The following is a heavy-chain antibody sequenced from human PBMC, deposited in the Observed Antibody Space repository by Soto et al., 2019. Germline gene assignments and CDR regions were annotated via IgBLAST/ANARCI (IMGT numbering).Heavy chain of an antibody. CDR2: IIPIFGTA. Sequence: SVKVSCKASGGTFISYAISWVRQAPGQGLEWMGGIIPIFGTANYAQKFQGRVTITADESTSTAYMELSSLRSEDTAVYYCASSWDPSYYYYGMDVWGQGTTVTVS. J-gene: IGHJ6*02. CDR3: ASSWDPSYYYYGMDV. D-gene: IGHD1-26*01. CDR1: GGTFISYA. V-gene: IGHV1-69*13.